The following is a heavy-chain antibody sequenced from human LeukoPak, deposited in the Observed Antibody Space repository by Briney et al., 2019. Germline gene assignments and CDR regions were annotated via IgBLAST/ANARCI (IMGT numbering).Heavy chain of an antibody. CDR1: GGSISSYY. V-gene: IGHV4-59*01. Sequence: SETLSLTCTVSGGSISSYYWSWIRQPPGKGLERIGYIYYSGSTNYNPSLKSRVTISVDTSKNQFSLKLSSVTAADTAVYYCARDRGYSYGLPWFDPWGQGTLVTVSS. CDR3: ARDRGYSYGLPWFDP. J-gene: IGHJ5*02. D-gene: IGHD5-18*01. CDR2: IYYSGST.